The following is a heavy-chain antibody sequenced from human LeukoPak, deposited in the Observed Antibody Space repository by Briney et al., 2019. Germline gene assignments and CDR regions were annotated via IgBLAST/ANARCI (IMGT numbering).Heavy chain of an antibody. D-gene: IGHD7-27*01. J-gene: IGHJ3*02. CDR1: GFSFSSPG. Sequence: GGSLRLSCTASGFSFSSPGMNWVRQAPGKGLEWVSSINGESTFKVYADSVKGRFTISRDNAKNSLYLQMDSLRAEDTAVYYCAKYQTGAWTSYDSSDIWGQGTLVTVSS. CDR3: AKYQTGAWTSYDSSDI. V-gene: IGHV3-21*01. CDR2: INGESTFK.